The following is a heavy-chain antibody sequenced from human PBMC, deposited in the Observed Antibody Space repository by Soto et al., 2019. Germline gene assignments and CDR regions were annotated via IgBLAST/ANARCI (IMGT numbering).Heavy chain of an antibody. D-gene: IGHD1-26*01. V-gene: IGHV4-38-2*02. Sequence: SETLSLTCTVSGYSISTCCYWGWIRQPTGRGLGWIGSISHIGTSYYNRSLESRVTISVGSSKNQFSLHLKTMTAADTAVSYFARPRAGSHFVPDIRGQGSLVTVAS. CDR3: ARPRAGSHFVPDI. J-gene: IGHJ4*02. CDR2: ISHIGTS. CDR1: GYSISTCCY.